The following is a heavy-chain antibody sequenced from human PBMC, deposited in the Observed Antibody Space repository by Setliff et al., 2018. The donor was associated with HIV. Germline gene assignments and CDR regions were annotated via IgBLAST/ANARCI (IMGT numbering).Heavy chain of an antibody. J-gene: IGHJ5*02. CDR2: IIPIMGTT. CDR1: GGTFGSYA. V-gene: IGHV1-69*05. CDR3: ARDPASVSGTYSSDWFDP. D-gene: IGHD3-10*01. Sequence: SVKVSCKTSGGTFGSYAIIWVRRAPGQGLEWMGGIIPIMGTTAYAQKFRGRVTMTRDTSTSSVYMELSSLRSEDTAVYYCARDPASVSGTYSSDWFDPWGQGTLVTVSS.